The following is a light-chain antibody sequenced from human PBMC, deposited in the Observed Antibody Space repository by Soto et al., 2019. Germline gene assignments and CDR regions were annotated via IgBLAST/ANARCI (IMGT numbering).Light chain of an antibody. Sequence: QSVLTQPASVSGXPGQSITISCTGTSSDVGGYNYVSWYQQHPGKAPKLMIYEVSNRPSGVSNRFSGSKSGNTASLTISGLQAEDEADYYCSSYTSSSTLYVFGTGTKLTVL. V-gene: IGLV2-14*01. CDR3: SSYTSSSTLYV. CDR2: EVS. CDR1: SSDVGGYNY. J-gene: IGLJ1*01.